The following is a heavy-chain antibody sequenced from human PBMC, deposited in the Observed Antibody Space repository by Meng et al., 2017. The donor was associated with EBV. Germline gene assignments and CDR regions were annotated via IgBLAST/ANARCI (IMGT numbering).Heavy chain of an antibody. J-gene: IGHJ4*02. Sequence: QGQLVQSGAEVKNPGASVNVSCKASGYAFTSYILHWVRQAPGQRLEWMGWINVGVGYTKYSQKFQGRVTISSDTSATTGYMELSSLRSEDTAVYYCVRGPPVGVPGPGDYWGQGTLVTGSS. V-gene: IGHV1-3*01. CDR3: VRGPPVGVPGPGDY. CDR1: GYAFTSYI. D-gene: IGHD2-21*01. CDR2: INVGVGYT.